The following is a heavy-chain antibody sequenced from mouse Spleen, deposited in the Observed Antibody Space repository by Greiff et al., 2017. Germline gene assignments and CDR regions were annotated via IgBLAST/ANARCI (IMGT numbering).Heavy chain of an antibody. D-gene: IGHD2-14*01. CDR2: ISSGSSTI. Sequence: EVMLVESGGGLVKPGGSLKLSCAASGFTFSDYGMHWVRQAPEKGLEWVAYISSGSSTIYYADTVTGRFTISRDNAKNTLFLQMTSLRSEDTAMYYCARKRYPWFAYWGQGTLVTVSA. CDR3: ARKRYPWFAY. CDR1: GFTFSDYG. V-gene: IGHV5-17*01. J-gene: IGHJ3*01.